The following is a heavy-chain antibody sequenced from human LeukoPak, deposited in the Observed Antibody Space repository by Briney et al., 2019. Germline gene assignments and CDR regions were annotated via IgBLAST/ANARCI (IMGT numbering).Heavy chain of an antibody. V-gene: IGHV3-66*01. D-gene: IGHD3-10*01. J-gene: IGHJ4*02. Sequence: GGSLRLSCAASGFTVSSNYMSWVRQAPGKGLEWVSVIYSGGTTYYADSVKGRFTISRDNSKNTLYLQLNSLRAEDTAVYYCARDPRGLRGVIIRDFWGQGTLVTVSS. CDR2: IYSGGTT. CDR1: GFTVSSNY. CDR3: ARDPRGLRGVIIRDF.